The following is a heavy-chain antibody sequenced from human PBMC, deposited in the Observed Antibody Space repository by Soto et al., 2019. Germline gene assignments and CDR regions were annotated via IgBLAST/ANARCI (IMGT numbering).Heavy chain of an antibody. CDR1: GGTFSSYA. Sequence: ASVKVSCKASGGTFSSYAISWVRQAPGQGLEWMGGIIPIFGTANYAQKFQGRVTITADKSTSTAYMELSSLRSEDTAVYYRASGVATIYVYYYYGMDVWGQGTTVTVSS. CDR3: ASGVATIYVYYYYGMDV. CDR2: IIPIFGTA. J-gene: IGHJ6*02. V-gene: IGHV1-69*06. D-gene: IGHD5-12*01.